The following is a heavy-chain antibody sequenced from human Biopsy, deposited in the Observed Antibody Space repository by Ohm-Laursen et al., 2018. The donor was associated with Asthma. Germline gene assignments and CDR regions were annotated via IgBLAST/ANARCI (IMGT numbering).Heavy chain of an antibody. D-gene: IGHD5-12*01. CDR1: GFAFDSYA. J-gene: IGHJ4*02. V-gene: IGHV3-30*18. CDR3: AKRRGYSGHDNDY. CDR2: ISYDGFNK. Sequence: SLRLSCAASGFAFDSYAMYWVRQAPGKGLEWVAVISYDGFNKDYGDSVKGRFTISRDNSKNTLYLQMNSLTPDDTAVYYCAKRRGYSGHDNDYWGQGTLVIVSS.